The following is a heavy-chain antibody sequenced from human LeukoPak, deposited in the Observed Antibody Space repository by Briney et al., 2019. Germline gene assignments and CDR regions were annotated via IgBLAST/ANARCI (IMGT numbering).Heavy chain of an antibody. Sequence: GASVKVSCKPSGYTFTNYGFSWVRQAPGQGLEWMGWISSYNGNAAYAQKFQGRVTMTTDTSTSTAYMDLRSLRPDDTAVYYCARARSDNYYQCDYWGQGTLVTVSS. J-gene: IGHJ4*02. CDR3: ARARSDNYYQCDY. CDR1: GYTFTNYG. D-gene: IGHD1-26*01. CDR2: ISSYNGNA. V-gene: IGHV1-18*01.